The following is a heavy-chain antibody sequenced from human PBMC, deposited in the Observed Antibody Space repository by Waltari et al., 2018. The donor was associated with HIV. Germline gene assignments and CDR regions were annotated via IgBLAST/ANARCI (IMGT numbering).Heavy chain of an antibody. V-gene: IGHV1-8*01. Sequence: QVQLVQSGAEVKKPGASVKVSCNASGYHFPSYDINWVRQATGQGLEWMGWRNPNSGNTGYAQKFQGRVTMTRNTSISTAYMELSSLRSEDTAVYYCARRRYFHWFDPWGQGTLVTVSS. J-gene: IGHJ5*02. D-gene: IGHD3-9*01. CDR3: ARRRYFHWFDP. CDR2: RNPNSGNT. CDR1: GYHFPSYD.